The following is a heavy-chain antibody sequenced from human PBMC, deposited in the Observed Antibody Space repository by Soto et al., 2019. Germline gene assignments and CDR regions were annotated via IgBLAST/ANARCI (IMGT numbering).Heavy chain of an antibody. J-gene: IGHJ4*02. CDR2: IIPILGIA. V-gene: IGHV1-69*04. D-gene: IGHD5-12*01. Sequence: SVKVSCKVSGYTLTELSMHWVRQAPGQGLEWMGRIIPILGIANYAQKFQGRVTITADKSTSTAYMELSSLRSEDTAVYYCARDPSAYDLPAYWGQGTLVTVSS. CDR1: GYTLTELS. CDR3: ARDPSAYDLPAY.